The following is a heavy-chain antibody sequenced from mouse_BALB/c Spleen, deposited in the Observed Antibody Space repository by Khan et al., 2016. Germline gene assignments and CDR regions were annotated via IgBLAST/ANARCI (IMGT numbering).Heavy chain of an antibody. CDR1: GFNIKDTY. J-gene: IGHJ4*01. D-gene: IGHD2-1*01. CDR3: ARSGGNLEYYAMDY. Sequence: VQLQQSGAELVKPGASVKLSCTASGFNIKDTYMHWVKQRPEQGLEWIGRIDPANGNTKYDPKFQGKATITADTSSNTAYLQLSSLTSEDTAVYDCARSGGNLEYYAMDYWGQGTSVTVSS. CDR2: IDPANGNT. V-gene: IGHV14-3*02.